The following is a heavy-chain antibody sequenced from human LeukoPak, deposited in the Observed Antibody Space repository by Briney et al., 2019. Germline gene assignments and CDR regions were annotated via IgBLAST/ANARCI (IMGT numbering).Heavy chain of an antibody. J-gene: IGHJ4*02. Sequence: SETLSLTCTVSGGSLTSYYWSWIRQPPGKGLQWIGYIHYSGSVNYHPSLKSRVTISVDTSKNQFSLNLSSVTAADTAVYYCARLGSYFDYWGQGTQVTVSS. CDR2: IHYSGSV. CDR1: GGSLTSYY. CDR3: ARLGSYFDY. V-gene: IGHV4-59*08.